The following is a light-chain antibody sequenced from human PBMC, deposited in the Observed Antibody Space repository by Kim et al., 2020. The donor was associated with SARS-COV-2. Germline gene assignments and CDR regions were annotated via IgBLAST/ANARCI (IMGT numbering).Light chain of an antibody. CDR1: SLRSYY. Sequence: SSELTQDPAVSVALGQTVRITCPGDSLRSYYASWYQQKPGQAPVLVIYGKNNRPSGIPDRFSGSSSGNTASLTITGAQAEDEADYYCNSRDSSGNHAVFGGGTQLTVL. J-gene: IGLJ7*01. CDR3: NSRDSSGNHAV. V-gene: IGLV3-19*01. CDR2: GKN.